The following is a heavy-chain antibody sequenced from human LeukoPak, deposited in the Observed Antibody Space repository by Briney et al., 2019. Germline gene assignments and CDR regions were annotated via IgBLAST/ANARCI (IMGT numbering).Heavy chain of an antibody. J-gene: IGHJ4*01. CDR2: ISAYNGNT. CDR1: GYTFTSYG. CDR3: ARWRGYCSGGSCPGFDY. V-gene: IGHV1-18*01. D-gene: IGHD2-15*01. Sequence: EASVKVSCKASGYTFTSYGISWVRQAPGQGLEWMGWISAYNGNTNYAQKLQGRVTMTTDTSTSTAYMELRSLRSDDTAVYYCARWRGYCSGGSCPGFDYWGQEPWSPSPQ.